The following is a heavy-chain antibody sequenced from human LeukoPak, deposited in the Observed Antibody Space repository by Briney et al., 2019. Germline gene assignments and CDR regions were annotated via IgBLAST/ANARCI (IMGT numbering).Heavy chain of an antibody. D-gene: IGHD1-7*01. CDR1: GGSISSSSYY. V-gene: IGHV4-39*07. Sequence: SETLSLTCTVSGGSISSSSYYWGWIRQPPGKGLEWIGSIYYSGSTYYNPSLKSRVTISVDTSKNQFSLKLSSVTAADTAVYYCARGNWNYYAFDIWGQGTMVTVSS. CDR2: IYYSGST. J-gene: IGHJ3*02. CDR3: ARGNWNYYAFDI.